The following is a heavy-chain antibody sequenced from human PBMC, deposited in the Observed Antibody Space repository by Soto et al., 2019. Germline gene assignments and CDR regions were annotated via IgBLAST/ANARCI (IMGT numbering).Heavy chain of an antibody. V-gene: IGHV3-11*01. CDR2: ISSSGGTI. CDR1: GFTFSDYY. CDR3: ARGRTYYYDSSGYYFGDGSYYFDY. Sequence: GGPLRLSCAASGFTFSDYYMSWIRQAPGKGLEWVSYISSSGGTIYYADSVKGRFTISRDNAKNSLYLQMNSLRAEDTAVYYCARGRTYYYDSSGYYFGDGSYYFDYWGQGTLVTVSS. D-gene: IGHD3-22*01. J-gene: IGHJ4*02.